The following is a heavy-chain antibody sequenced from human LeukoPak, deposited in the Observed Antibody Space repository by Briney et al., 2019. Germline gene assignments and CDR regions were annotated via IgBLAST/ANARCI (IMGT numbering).Heavy chain of an antibody. CDR1: GDSVSSTSAA. D-gene: IGHD4-17*01. Sequence: SQTLSLTCATSGDSVSSTSAAWNWIRLSPSRGLEWLGRTYYRSKWYNDYAPSVKSRITINPDTSKNQFSLQLTSVTPDDTAVYYCAGSNYGYYVYWGQGTLVTVSS. CDR3: AGSNYGYYVY. CDR2: TYYRSKWYN. J-gene: IGHJ4*02. V-gene: IGHV6-1*01.